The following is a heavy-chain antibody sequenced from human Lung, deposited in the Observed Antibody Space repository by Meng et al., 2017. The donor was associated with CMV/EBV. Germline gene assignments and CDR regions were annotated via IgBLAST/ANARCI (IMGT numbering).Heavy chain of an antibody. D-gene: IGHD3-16*01. J-gene: IGHJ6*01. Sequence: SETLSLXCVVNDESFGPFSAFYWTWIRQPPGKGLEWIGEVNHSGRTNYNPSLKSRVTISADTSKKQFSLRLTSVTAADTATYYCASESATSLGGRIYYYGMDVWGQGTTVTVSS. CDR1: DESFGPFSAFY. CDR3: ASESATSLGGRIYYYGMDV. V-gene: IGHV4-34*01. CDR2: VNHSGRT.